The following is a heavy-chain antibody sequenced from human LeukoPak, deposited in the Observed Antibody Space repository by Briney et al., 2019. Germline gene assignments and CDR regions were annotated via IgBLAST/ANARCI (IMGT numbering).Heavy chain of an antibody. V-gene: IGHV4-39*01. CDR3: ARRTQIVSTGGHVYDQ. CDR2: MRCSGST. CDR1: GGSISSSSYC. Sequence: NPSETLSLTCTVSGGSISSSSYCWGWIRQPPGKGLEWVGSMRCSGSTHYNSSLKSPVTISIDTPKNQFSLRLSSVTASDTAVYYCARRTQIVSTGGHVYDQWGQGTLVTVSS. D-gene: IGHD2-8*02. J-gene: IGHJ5*02.